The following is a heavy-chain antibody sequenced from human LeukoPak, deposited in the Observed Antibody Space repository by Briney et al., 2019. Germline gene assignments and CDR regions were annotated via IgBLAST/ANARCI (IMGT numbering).Heavy chain of an antibody. CDR1: GGSISSYY. CDR2: IYTSGST. CDR3: ARDSGIAAASYFDY. D-gene: IGHD6-13*01. Sequence: PSETLSLTCTVSGGSISSYYWSWIRQPAGKGLEWIGRIYTSGSTNYNPSLKSRVTMSVDTSKNQFSLKLSSVTAADTAVYYCARDSGIAAASYFDYRGQGTLVTVSS. V-gene: IGHV4-4*07. J-gene: IGHJ4*02.